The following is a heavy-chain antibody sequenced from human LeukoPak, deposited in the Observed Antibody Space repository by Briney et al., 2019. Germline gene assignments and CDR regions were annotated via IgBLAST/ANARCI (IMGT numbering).Heavy chain of an antibody. CDR3: AKDRDSSGLAPYFDY. V-gene: IGHV3-9*01. J-gene: IGHJ4*02. CDR2: IGWNSHII. D-gene: IGHD3-22*01. CDR1: GFTFNDYA. Sequence: PGGSLRLSCAASGFTFNDYAMHWVRQAPGKALEWVSGIGWNSHIIGYEDSVKGRFTISRDNARNSLSLQMNSLRAEDTAFYYCAKDRDSSGLAPYFDYWGQGILVTVSS.